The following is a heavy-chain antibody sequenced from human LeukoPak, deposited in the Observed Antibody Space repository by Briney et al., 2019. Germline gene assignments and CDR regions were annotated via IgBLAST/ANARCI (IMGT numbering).Heavy chain of an antibody. J-gene: IGHJ1*01. D-gene: IGHD5-12*01. CDR2: FYNRGST. V-gene: IGHV3-66*01. Sequence: GGSLRLSCAASGFSVGSYYMSWVRQAPGKGLEWVSVFYNRGSTYHADSVKGRFSISRDNSKNTLDLQMNSLRAEDTAVYYCARGITEYSGYDYCGQGPLVPVSS. CDR1: GFSVGSYY. CDR3: ARGITEYSGYDY.